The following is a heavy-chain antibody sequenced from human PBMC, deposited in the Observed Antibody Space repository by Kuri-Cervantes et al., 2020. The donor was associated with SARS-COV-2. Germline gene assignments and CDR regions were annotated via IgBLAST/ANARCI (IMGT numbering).Heavy chain of an antibody. CDR2: INSDGSST. Sequence: GGSLRLSCAASGFTFSSYWMHWVRQAPGKGLVWVSRINSDGSSTTYADSVKGRFTISRDNAKNTLYLQVNSLSGEDTAVYYCARVLWTYYYDSSAYSPFDYWGQGTLVTVSS. CDR3: ARVLWTYYYDSSAYSPFDY. J-gene: IGHJ4*02. D-gene: IGHD3-22*01. V-gene: IGHV3-74*01. CDR1: GFTFSSYW.